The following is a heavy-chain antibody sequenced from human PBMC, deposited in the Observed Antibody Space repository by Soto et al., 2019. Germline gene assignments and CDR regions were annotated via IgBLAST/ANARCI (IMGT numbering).Heavy chain of an antibody. D-gene: IGHD5-18*01. CDR1: VGSFSGYY. J-gene: IGHJ6*02. CDR3: ARWGWVQSTYGMDV. Sequence: SETLSLTCSVYVGSFSGYYWSWIRQPPGKGLEWIGEINHSGSTNYNPSLKSRVTISVDTSKNQFSLKLSSVTAADTAVYYCARWGWVQSTYGMDVWGQGTTVTVSS. CDR2: INHSGST. V-gene: IGHV4-34*01.